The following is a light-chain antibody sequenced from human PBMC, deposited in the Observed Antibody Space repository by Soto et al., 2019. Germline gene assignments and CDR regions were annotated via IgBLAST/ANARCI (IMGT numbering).Light chain of an antibody. J-gene: IGKJ1*01. CDR1: QRVNTC. CDR3: QQYQIDWT. Sequence: DIQMTQSPSTLSASVGDRVSITCRASQRVNTCLAWYQQKPGKAPTLLIYDASSLQSVVPSRFSGSGSGTEFTLTISSLQPDEFATYYCQQYQIDWTFGQGTKVEVK. V-gene: IGKV1-5*01. CDR2: DAS.